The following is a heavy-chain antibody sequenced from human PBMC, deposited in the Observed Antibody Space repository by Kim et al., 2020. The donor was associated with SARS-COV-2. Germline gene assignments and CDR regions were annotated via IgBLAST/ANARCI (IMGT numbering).Heavy chain of an antibody. CDR1: GGSISSYY. D-gene: IGHD3-3*01. CDR2: IYTSGST. Sequence: SETLSLTCNVSGGSISSYYWSWIRQPAGKGLEWIGRIYTSGSTNYNPSLKSRVTMSVDTSKNQFSLKLSSVTAADTAVYYCARGPTIFGVVIRSNWFDPCGQVTLVTVSS. V-gene: IGHV4-4*07. CDR3: ARGPTIFGVVIRSNWFDP. J-gene: IGHJ5*02.